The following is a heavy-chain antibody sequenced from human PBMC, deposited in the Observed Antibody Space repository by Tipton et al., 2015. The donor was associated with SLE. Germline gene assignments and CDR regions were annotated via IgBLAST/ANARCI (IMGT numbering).Heavy chain of an antibody. CDR1: GGPISSYY. CDR3: ARVQEGGYYFYGMAV. J-gene: IGHJ6*02. D-gene: IGHD3-16*01. CDR2: NYYNGDT. V-gene: IGHV4-59*01. Sequence: TLSLTCTVSGGPISSYYWAWIRQPPGTGLEWIGYNYYNGDTNSNASLKSRVTISVDTSKNQVSLKLSSVTAADTAVYYCARVQEGGYYFYGMAVWGQGTTVTVSS.